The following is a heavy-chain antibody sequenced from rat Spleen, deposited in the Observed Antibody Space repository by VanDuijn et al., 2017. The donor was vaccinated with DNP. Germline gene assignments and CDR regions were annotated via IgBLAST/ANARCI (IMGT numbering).Heavy chain of an antibody. V-gene: IGHV5-25*01. J-gene: IGHJ4*01. CDR1: GFTFNSYD. D-gene: IGHD5-1*01. CDR3: ARVMTTGAMDT. CDR2: ISTSGGTT. Sequence: EVHLVESGGGLVHPGRSLRLSCVASGFTFNSYDMAWVRQAPAKGLEWVASISTSGGTTYYRNSVQGRFTVSRDNAKSTLYLQMNSLRSGDTATYYCARVMTTGAMDTWGQGTSVTVSS.